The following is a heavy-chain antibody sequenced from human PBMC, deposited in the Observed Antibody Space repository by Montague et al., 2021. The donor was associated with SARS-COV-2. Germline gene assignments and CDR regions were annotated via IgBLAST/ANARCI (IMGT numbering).Heavy chain of an antibody. V-gene: IGHV3-7*01. J-gene: IGHJ5*02. Sequence: SLRLSCAASGFTFSSYWMTWVRQAPGKGLEWVANIKEDGSDKYYVDSVKGRFTISRDNAKNSLYLQMNSLRAEDTAMYYCARLKYTTSGGNWFDPWGQGTLVTVSS. D-gene: IGHD2-2*01. CDR3: ARLKYTTSGGNWFDP. CDR2: IKEDGSDK. CDR1: GFTFSSYW.